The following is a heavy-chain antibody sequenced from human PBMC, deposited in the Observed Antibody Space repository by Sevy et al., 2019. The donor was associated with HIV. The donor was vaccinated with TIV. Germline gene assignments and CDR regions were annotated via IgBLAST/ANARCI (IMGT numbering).Heavy chain of an antibody. CDR2: INSDSDTM. CDR1: GFPFNHYA. Sequence: GESLKISCAASGFPFNHYAMNWVRQAPGKGLEWILYINSDSDTMYYGDSVKGRFTISRDNAENSLYLQMNSLRDEDTAVYYCARERGTYYDTSGYPYLLEAGFDYWGQGTLVTVSS. V-gene: IGHV3-48*02. J-gene: IGHJ4*02. D-gene: IGHD3-22*01. CDR3: ARERGTYYDTSGYPYLLEAGFDY.